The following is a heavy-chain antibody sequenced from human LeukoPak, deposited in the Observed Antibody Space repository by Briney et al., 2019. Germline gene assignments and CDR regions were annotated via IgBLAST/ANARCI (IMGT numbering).Heavy chain of an antibody. V-gene: IGHV3-73*01. CDR3: ARDPVPATARHFDY. J-gene: IGHJ4*02. CDR2: IRSKANSYAT. D-gene: IGHD1-1*01. Sequence: GGSLRLSCAASGFTFSGSAMHWVRQASGKGLEWVGRIRSKANSYATAYAASVKGRFTISRDDSKNTAYLQMNSLRGEDTGVYYCARDPVPATARHFDYWGQGTLVTVSS. CDR1: GFTFSGSA.